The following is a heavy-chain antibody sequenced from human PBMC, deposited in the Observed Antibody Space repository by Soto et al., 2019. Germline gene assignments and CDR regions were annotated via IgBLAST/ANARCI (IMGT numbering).Heavy chain of an antibody. J-gene: IGHJ6*02. V-gene: IGHV4-34*01. CDR3: ARSQYYDFWSGYYTGNPGGYYYGMDV. D-gene: IGHD3-3*01. CDR2: INHSGST. CDR1: GGSFSGYY. Sequence: SETLSLTCAVYGGSFSGYYWSWIRLPPGKGLEWIGEINHSGSTNYNPSLKSRVTISVDTSKNQFSLKLSSVTAADTAVYYCARSQYYDFWSGYYTGNPGGYYYGMDVWGQGTTVTVSS.